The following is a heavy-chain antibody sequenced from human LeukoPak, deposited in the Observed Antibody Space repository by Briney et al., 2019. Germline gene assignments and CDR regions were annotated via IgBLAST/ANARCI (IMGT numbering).Heavy chain of an antibody. CDR2: TYYRSKWYD. D-gene: IGHD1-14*01. V-gene: IGHV6-1*01. CDR3: ARTTSYSFDS. J-gene: IGHJ4*02. CDR1: GDSVSSNSGG. Sequence: SQTLSLTCAISGDSVSSNSGGWHWLRQSPSRGLEWLGKTYYRSKWYDDYALSVKSRVTINPDTSKNRFSLHLNSVTPEDTAVYYCARTTSYSFDSWGRGTLVTVSS.